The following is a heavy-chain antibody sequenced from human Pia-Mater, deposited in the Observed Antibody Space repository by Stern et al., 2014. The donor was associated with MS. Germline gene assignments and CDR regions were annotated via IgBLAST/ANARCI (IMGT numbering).Heavy chain of an antibody. CDR2: ISADGTLK. Sequence: VQLEESGGGVVQPGRSLRLSCAASGFTFSAYGMHWVHQAPGKGLEWVAVISADGTLKFYGDSVKGRFTISRDNSKNTLFLQMNSLRAEDTAVYYCAKGDNWRRLNPWGQGTLVTVSS. CDR1: GFTFSAYG. V-gene: IGHV3-30*18. CDR3: AKGDNWRRLNP. D-gene: IGHD1-20*01. J-gene: IGHJ5*02.